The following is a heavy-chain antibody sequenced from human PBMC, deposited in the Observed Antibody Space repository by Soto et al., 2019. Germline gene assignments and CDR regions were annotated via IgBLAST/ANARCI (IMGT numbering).Heavy chain of an antibody. V-gene: IGHV1-46*01. D-gene: IGHD6-25*01. Sequence: GASVKVSCKASGYTFTSYYIYWVRQAPGQGLESMGIINPNGGAPTYAQKFQGRVTMTRDTSTSTVYMELSSLRSEDSAVYYCARVNAALSGKPFDYWGQGALVTVSS. CDR1: GYTFTSYY. CDR2: INPNGGAP. J-gene: IGHJ4*02. CDR3: ARVNAALSGKPFDY.